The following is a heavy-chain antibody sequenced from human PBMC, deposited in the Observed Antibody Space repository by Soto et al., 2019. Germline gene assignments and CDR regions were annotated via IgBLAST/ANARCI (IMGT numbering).Heavy chain of an antibody. CDR2: ISAYNGNT. Sequence: PSVKVSCKASGYTFTSYGFSWVRQAPGQGLEWMGWISAYNGNTNYAQKFQGKVTMTTDTSTSTAYMELRSLRSDDTAVYYCSIKICWGGFGESNWLYPWG. V-gene: IGHV1-18*01. CDR3: SIKICWGGFGESNWLYP. CDR1: GYTFTSYG. D-gene: IGHD3-10*01. J-gene: IGHJ5*02.